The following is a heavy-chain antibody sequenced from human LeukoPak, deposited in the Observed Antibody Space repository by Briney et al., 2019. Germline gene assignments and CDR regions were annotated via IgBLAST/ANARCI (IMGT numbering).Heavy chain of an antibody. CDR2: ISYDGSNK. J-gene: IGHJ4*02. Sequence: GGFLRLSCAASGFTFSSYGMHWVRQAPGKGLEWVAVISYDGSNKYYADSVKGRFTISRDNSKNTLYLQMNSLRAEDTAVYYCAKDEWAYYGSASLDYWGQGTLVTVSS. D-gene: IGHD3-16*01. V-gene: IGHV3-30*18. CDR1: GFTFSSYG. CDR3: AKDEWAYYGSASLDY.